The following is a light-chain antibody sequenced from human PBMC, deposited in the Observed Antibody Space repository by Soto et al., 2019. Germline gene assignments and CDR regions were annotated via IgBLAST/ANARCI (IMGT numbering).Light chain of an antibody. V-gene: IGKV3-20*01. CDR1: QSVSSSY. CDR2: GAS. CDR3: QQYGSSPLFT. Sequence: EIVLMQSPGILSLSPGERATLSCRASQSVSSSYLAWYQQKPCQAPRLLIYGASSRATGIPDRFSGSGSGTDFTLTISRLEPEDFAVYYCQQYGSSPLFTFGPGTKVDIK. J-gene: IGKJ3*01.